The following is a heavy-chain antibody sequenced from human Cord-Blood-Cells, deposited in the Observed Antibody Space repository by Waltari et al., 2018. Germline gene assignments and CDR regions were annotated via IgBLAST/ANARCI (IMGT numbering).Heavy chain of an antibody. CDR3: ARDRQQLCDY. V-gene: IGHV3-33*01. Sequence: QVQLVESGGGVVQPGRSRGLPCAVSGFTFRSYAMHWVLQAPGKGLEWGAVIWYDGSNKYYADSVKGRFTISRDNSKNTLYLQMNSLRAEDTAVYYCARDRQQLCDYWGQGTLVTVSS. CDR2: IWYDGSNK. D-gene: IGHD6-13*01. J-gene: IGHJ4*02. CDR1: GFTFRSYA.